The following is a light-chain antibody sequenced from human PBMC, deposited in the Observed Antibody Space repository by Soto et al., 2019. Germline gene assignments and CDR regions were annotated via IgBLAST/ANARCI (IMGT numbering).Light chain of an antibody. J-gene: IGKJ2*01. CDR1: QSINTW. CDR3: QQYATFPYT. V-gene: IGKV1-5*03. CDR2: KAS. Sequence: DIQMTQSPYTLSAFAGDRVTITCRASQSINTWLAWYQQKSGKAPKLLMYKASSLETGAPSRFSGSGSGTESTLTISSLQPDDFATYYCQQYATFPYTFGQGTKLEIK.